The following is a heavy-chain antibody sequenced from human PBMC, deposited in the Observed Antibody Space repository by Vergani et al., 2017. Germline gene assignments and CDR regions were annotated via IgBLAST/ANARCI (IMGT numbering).Heavy chain of an antibody. CDR3: ARHSTVEWLVKLGWIDP. D-gene: IGHD6-19*01. CDR2: IYYSGSN. V-gene: IGHV4-39*01. CDR1: GASIRSSNYY. Sequence: QLQLQESGPGLVKPSATLSLTCSVSGASIRSSNYYWGWIRQPPGKGLEWIASIYYSGSNYYNPSLKSRVTRSVDTSKNQFSLKLSSVTAADTAVYFCARHSTVEWLVKLGWIDPWGQGILVTVSS. J-gene: IGHJ5*02.